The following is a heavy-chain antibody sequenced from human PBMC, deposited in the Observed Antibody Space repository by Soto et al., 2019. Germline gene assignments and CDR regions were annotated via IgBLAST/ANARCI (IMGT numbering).Heavy chain of an antibody. CDR3: AKNNLFGSGTKAY. V-gene: IGHV3-23*01. J-gene: IGHJ4*02. CDR1: GFTFSNYP. Sequence: EVQLLESGGGLVQGGASLRLSCPASGFTFSNYPMSWVRQVPGKGLEWVSSISASGGSTYYADSVRGRFTISRDNSKNTMYLQMNILRAEDTAVYYCAKNNLFGSGTKAYWGQGTLVTVSS. D-gene: IGHD3-10*01. CDR2: ISASGGST.